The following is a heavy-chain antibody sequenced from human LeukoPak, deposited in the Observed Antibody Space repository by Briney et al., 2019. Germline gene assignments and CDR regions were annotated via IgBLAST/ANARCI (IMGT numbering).Heavy chain of an antibody. J-gene: IGHJ4*02. Sequence: ASVKVSCKVSGYTLTELSMHWVRQAPGKGLEWMGGFDPEDGETIYAQKFQGRVTMTGDTSTDTAYMELSSLRSEDTAVYYCATVSGSYYFDYWGQGTLVTVSS. D-gene: IGHD1-26*01. V-gene: IGHV1-24*01. CDR3: ATVSGSYYFDY. CDR2: FDPEDGET. CDR1: GYTLTELS.